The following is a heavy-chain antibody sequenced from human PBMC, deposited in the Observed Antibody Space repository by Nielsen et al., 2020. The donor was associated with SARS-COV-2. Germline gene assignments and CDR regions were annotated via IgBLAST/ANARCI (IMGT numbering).Heavy chain of an antibody. Sequence: GESLKISCAASGFTFSNFAMHWVRQAPGKGLEWMTIISYDGNEHYADSVKGRFTISRDNSKSTVFLQMNSLKLDDTAVYYCARETIDHTSSFVDYWGQGTLVTVSS. CDR2: ISYDGNE. J-gene: IGHJ4*02. V-gene: IGHV3-30*04. CDR1: GFTFSNFA. CDR3: ARETIDHTSSFVDY. D-gene: IGHD6-6*01.